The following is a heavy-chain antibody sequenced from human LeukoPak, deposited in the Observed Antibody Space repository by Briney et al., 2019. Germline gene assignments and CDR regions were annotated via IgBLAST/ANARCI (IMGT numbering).Heavy chain of an antibody. CDR2: IIPIFGTA. D-gene: IGHD4-17*01. Sequence: SVKVSCKASGGTFSSYAISWVRQAPGQGLEWMGRIIPIFGTANYAQKFQGRVTITTDESTSTAYMELSSLRSEDTAVYYCASGPMTTVSYYFDYWGQGTLVTVSS. CDR1: GGTFSSYA. CDR3: ASGPMTTVSYYFDY. V-gene: IGHV1-69*05. J-gene: IGHJ4*02.